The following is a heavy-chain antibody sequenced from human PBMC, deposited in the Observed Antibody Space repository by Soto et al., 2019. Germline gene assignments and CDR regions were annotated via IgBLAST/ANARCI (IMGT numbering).Heavy chain of an antibody. V-gene: IGHV4-39*01. CDR1: GGSISSSSYY. Sequence: QLQLQESGPGLVKPSETLSLTCTVSGGSISSSSYYWGWIRQPPGKGLEWIGSIYYRGSTFYSPSLKSRVIISVDTSKNQFSLKLSSVTAADTAVYYGISPMTTITTTDYWGQGTLVTVSS. CDR3: ISPMTTITTTDY. J-gene: IGHJ4*02. D-gene: IGHD4-4*01. CDR2: IYYRGST.